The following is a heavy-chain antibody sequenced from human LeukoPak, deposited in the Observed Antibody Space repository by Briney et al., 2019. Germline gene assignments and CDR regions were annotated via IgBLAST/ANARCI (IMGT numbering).Heavy chain of an antibody. J-gene: IGHJ6*02. CDR2: ISSYNGET. V-gene: IGHV1-18*01. D-gene: IGHD2-15*01. CDR1: GYTFDTYG. CDR3: ARESVLVSCSDASCRYYHYAMDV. Sequence: ASVKVSCKASGYTFDTYGISWVRQAPGQGLEWVGWISSYNGETKYAQNVQDRVTMTTDTGTTTAYMELRNLRSDDTAVYFCARESVLVSCSDASCRYYHYAMDVWGQGTAVTVSS.